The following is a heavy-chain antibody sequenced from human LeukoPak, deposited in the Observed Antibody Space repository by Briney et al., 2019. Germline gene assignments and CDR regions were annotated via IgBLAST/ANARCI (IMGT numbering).Heavy chain of an antibody. Sequence: SETLSLTCAVYGGSFSGYYWSWIRQPPGKGLEWIGEINHSGSTNYNPSLKSRVTISVDTSKNQFPLKPSSVTAADTAVYYCARAHYDFWSGYHLYFDYWGQGTLVTVSS. D-gene: IGHD3-3*01. J-gene: IGHJ4*02. CDR3: ARAHYDFWSGYHLYFDY. V-gene: IGHV4-34*01. CDR1: GGSFSGYY. CDR2: INHSGST.